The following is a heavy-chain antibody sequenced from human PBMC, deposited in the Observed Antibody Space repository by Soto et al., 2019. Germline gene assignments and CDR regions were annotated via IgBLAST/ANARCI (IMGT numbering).Heavy chain of an antibody. J-gene: IGHJ4*02. CDR1: GYTFTSYG. CDR3: ARERGGYSYGDY. CDR2: FNTYNGNT. V-gene: IGHV1-18*01. D-gene: IGHD5-18*01. Sequence: QVQLVQSGAEVKKPGASVKVSCKASGYTFTSYGITWVRQAPGQRLEWMGWFNTYNGNTNYAQKLQGRVTMTTDTSTSTAYMELRSLRSDDPAVYYCARERGGYSYGDYWGQGALVTVSS.